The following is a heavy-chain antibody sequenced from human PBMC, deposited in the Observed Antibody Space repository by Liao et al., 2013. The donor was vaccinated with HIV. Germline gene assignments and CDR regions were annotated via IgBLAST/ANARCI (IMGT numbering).Heavy chain of an antibody. D-gene: IGHD2-21*01. CDR1: GGSFTDYF. Sequence: QVQLDQWGTELLKPSETLSVSCAVYGGSFTDYFWNWIRQSPGKGLEWIGEIHHGGTTNINPSLKSRVTMSVDTSKSQFSLNVSSVTAADAAVYYCARVLLSYCGGDCSSCRGCFDVWGQGTSVTVSS. J-gene: IGHJ3*01. CDR2: IHHGGTT. CDR3: ARVLLSYCGGDCSSCRGCFDV. V-gene: IGHV4-34*01.